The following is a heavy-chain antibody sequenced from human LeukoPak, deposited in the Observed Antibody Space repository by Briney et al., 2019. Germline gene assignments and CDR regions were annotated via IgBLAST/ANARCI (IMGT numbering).Heavy chain of an antibody. V-gene: IGHV3-30*02. CDR2: IRYDGSNK. CDR1: GFTFSSYG. Sequence: HPGGSLRLSCAASGFTFSSYGMHWVRQAPGKGLEWVAFIRYDGSNKYYADSVKGRFTISRDNSKNTLYLQMNSLKAEDTALYYCARFTGTYYNSPDYWGQGTLVTVSS. CDR3: ARFTGTYYNSPDY. J-gene: IGHJ4*02. D-gene: IGHD3-10*01.